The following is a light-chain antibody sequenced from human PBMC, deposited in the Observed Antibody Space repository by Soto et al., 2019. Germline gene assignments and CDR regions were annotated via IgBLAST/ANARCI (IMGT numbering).Light chain of an antibody. V-gene: IGKV3-20*01. Sequence: ELGLTQSPAAPSLSPRERATLSCRTSQSVSSNYLAWYQQKPVQSPRLLIYAASSRATGIPARLSARGSGADFTLTISRLGPEDVAVYWCQQYGSSAVTFGRGAKGDIK. CDR3: QQYGSSAVT. J-gene: IGKJ4*01. CDR2: AAS. CDR1: QSVSSNY.